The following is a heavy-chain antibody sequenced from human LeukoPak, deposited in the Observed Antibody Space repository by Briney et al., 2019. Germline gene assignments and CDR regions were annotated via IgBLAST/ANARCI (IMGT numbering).Heavy chain of an antibody. J-gene: IGHJ4*02. CDR1: GGSISSDTYY. V-gene: IGHV4-61*02. D-gene: IGHD3-3*01. Sequence: PSETLSLTCSVSGGSISSDTYYWSWIRQPAEKGLEWIGRIYTSGSTNYNPSLKSRVTISMDTSKNQFSLKPSSVTAADTAVYYCARVASSGYYYFDSWGQGTLVTVSS. CDR2: IYTSGST. CDR3: ARVASSGYYYFDS.